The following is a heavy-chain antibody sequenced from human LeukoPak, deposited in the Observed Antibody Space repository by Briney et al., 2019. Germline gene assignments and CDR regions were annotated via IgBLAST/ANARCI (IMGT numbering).Heavy chain of an antibody. CDR2: INRDGSST. CDR1: GFTFSSHW. CDR3: ARDVWGDRDSYFVC. Sequence: GGSLRLSCAASGFTFSSHWMHWVRQAPGKGRVWVSRINRDGSSTSYPDSVKGRFTISRDNAKNTLYLQMKNLRAEDTAVYYCARDVWGDRDSYFVCWGQGTLVTVSS. D-gene: IGHD2-21*01. J-gene: IGHJ4*02. V-gene: IGHV3-74*01.